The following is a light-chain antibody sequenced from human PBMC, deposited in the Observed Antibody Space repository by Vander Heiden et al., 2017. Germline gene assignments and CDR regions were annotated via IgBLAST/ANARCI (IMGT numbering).Light chain of an antibody. V-gene: IGLV3-27*01. Sequence: SNELTQPSSVSVSPGQTARLTCSGDVLAKKYARWFQQKPGQAPVLLIYKDSDRPSGIPERFSGSSSGTTVTLTISGAQVEDEADYYCYSAADNNLIFGGGTKLTVL. CDR1: VLAKKY. J-gene: IGLJ2*01. CDR2: KDS. CDR3: YSAADNNLI.